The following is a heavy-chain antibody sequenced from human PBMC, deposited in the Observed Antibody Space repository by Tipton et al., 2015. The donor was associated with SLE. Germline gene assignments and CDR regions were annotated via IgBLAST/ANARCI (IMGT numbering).Heavy chain of an antibody. V-gene: IGHV1-69*05. D-gene: IGHD1-26*01. J-gene: IGHJ6*03. CDR3: ARGSLVGATKNYYYYMDV. CDR1: GGIFSSYA. CDR2: IIPTFGTT. Sequence: QSGAEMKKPGSSVKVSCKASGGIFSSYAFSWVRQAPGQGLEWMGGIIPTFGTTLYARKFQARVTITTDESTSTAYMEVSSLRSEDTAVYYCARGSLVGATKNYYYYMDVWGKGTTVTVSS.